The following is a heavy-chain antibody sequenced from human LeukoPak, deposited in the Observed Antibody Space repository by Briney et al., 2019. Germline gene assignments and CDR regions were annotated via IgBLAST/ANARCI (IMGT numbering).Heavy chain of an antibody. CDR1: GYTFTSYY. J-gene: IGHJ3*02. Sequence: GASVKVSCKASGYTFTSYYMHWVRQAPGQGLEWMGIINPSGGSTSYAQKFQGRVTMTRDTSISTAYMELSRLRSDDTAVYYCARVGLYGDAYAFDIWGQGTMVTVSS. V-gene: IGHV1-46*01. CDR2: INPSGGST. CDR3: ARVGLYGDAYAFDI. D-gene: IGHD4-17*01.